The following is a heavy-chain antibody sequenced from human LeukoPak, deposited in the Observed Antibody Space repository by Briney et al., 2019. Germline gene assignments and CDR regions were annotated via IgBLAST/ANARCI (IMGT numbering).Heavy chain of an antibody. D-gene: IGHD3-10*01. J-gene: IGHJ5*02. CDR3: ARDLWFGESRWFDP. CDR1: GFTFSSYD. Sequence: PGGSLTLSCAASGFTFSSYDMHWVRQATGKGLEWVSAIGTAGDTYYPGSVKGRFTISRENAKNSLYLQMNSLRAGDTAVYYCARDLWFGESRWFDPWGQGTLVTVSS. CDR2: IGTAGDT. V-gene: IGHV3-13*01.